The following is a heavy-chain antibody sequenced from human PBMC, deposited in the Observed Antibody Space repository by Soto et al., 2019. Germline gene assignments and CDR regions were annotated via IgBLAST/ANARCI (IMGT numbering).Heavy chain of an antibody. CDR1: GFTFSDYY. D-gene: IGHD6-19*01. CDR3: ARVGGIAVAEAFDI. J-gene: IGHJ3*02. Sequence: PCWSLTLSCAASGFTFSDYYMSWVRQAPGKGLEWVSYISSSGSTIYYADSVKGRFTISRDNAKNSLYLQMNSLRAEDTAVYYCARVGGIAVAEAFDIWGQGTMVTVSS. CDR2: ISSSGSTI. V-gene: IGHV3-11*01.